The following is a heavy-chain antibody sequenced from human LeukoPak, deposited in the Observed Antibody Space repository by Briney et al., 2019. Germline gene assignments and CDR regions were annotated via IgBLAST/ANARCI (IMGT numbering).Heavy chain of an antibody. J-gene: IGHJ4*02. D-gene: IGHD3-22*01. CDR3: ARGLIVVRYFDY. CDR2: IYYSGST. V-gene: IGHV4-31*03. Sequence: SQTLSLTCTVYGGSISSGGYYWSWIRQHPGKGLEWIGYIYYSGSTYYNPSLKSRVTISVDTSKNQFSLKLSSVTAADTAVYYCARGLIVVRYFDYWGQGTLVTVSS. CDR1: GGSISSGGYY.